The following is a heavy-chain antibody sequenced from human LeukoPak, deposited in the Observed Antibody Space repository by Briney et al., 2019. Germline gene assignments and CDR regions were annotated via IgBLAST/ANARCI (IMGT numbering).Heavy chain of an antibody. CDR3: TKGLYDSGSLDYFDY. CDR2: IESKSDGGTT. Sequence: GGSLRLSCAASGFPFSNALMSWVRQAPGKGLEWVGRIESKSDGGTTVYAAPVKDRFTISRGDSKNTLYLQMNSLRAEDTAVYYCTKGLYDSGSLDYFDYWGQGTLVTVSS. D-gene: IGHD3-10*01. J-gene: IGHJ4*02. CDR1: GFPFSNAL. V-gene: IGHV3-15*04.